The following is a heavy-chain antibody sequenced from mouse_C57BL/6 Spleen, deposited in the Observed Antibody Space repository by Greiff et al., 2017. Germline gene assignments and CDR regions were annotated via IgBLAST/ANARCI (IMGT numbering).Heavy chain of an antibody. CDR3: ARKSHPYYSNCFAY. Sequence: QVQLQESGPGLVQPSQSLSITCTVSGFSLTSYGVHWVRPSPGKGLEWLGVIWSGGSTDYNAAFISRLSISKDNSKSQVFFKMNSLQADDTAIYYCARKSHPYYSNCFAYWGQGTLVTVSA. CDR2: IWSGGST. CDR1: GFSLTSYG. D-gene: IGHD2-5*01. V-gene: IGHV2-2*01. J-gene: IGHJ3*01.